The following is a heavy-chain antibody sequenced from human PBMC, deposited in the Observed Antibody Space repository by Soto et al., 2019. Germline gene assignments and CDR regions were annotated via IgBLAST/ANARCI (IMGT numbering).Heavy chain of an antibody. CDR3: ASTYYDFWSGYSSSIHYYYYMDV. J-gene: IGHJ6*03. CDR2: IYYSGST. Sequence: SETLSLTCTVSGGSISSYYWSWIRQPPGKGLERIGYIYYSGSTNYNPSLKSRVTISVDTSKNQFSLKLSSVTAADTAVYYCASTYYDFWSGYSSSIHYYYYMDVWGKGTTVTVSS. CDR1: GGSISSYY. V-gene: IGHV4-59*01. D-gene: IGHD3-3*01.